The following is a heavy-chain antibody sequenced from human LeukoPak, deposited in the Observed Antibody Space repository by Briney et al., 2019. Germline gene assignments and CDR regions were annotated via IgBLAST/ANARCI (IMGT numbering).Heavy chain of an antibody. D-gene: IGHD5-18*01. V-gene: IGHV3-30*03. CDR3: VGGYRRKFDY. Sequence: GKSLRLSCAASGFPFSSYGMHWVRQAPGKGLEWVAVISYDVSNKDYADSVKGRFTISRDNSKNTLYLQMNSLRAEDTAVYYCVGGYRRKFDYWGQGTLVTVSS. CDR1: GFPFSSYG. CDR2: ISYDVSNK. J-gene: IGHJ4*02.